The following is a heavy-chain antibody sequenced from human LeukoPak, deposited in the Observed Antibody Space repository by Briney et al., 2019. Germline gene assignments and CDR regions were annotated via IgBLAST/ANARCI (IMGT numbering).Heavy chain of an antibody. CDR2: FNYSGST. CDR3: ARVVMRSMWMDN. Sequence: PSETLSLTCTVSGGSISSSSYYWGWIRQPPGKGLEWIGSFNYSGSTYYNPSFKSRVTISVDTSKNQFSLKLSSVTAADTAVYYCARVVMRSMWMDNWGQGTLVTVSS. V-gene: IGHV4-39*01. J-gene: IGHJ4*02. CDR1: GGSISSSSYY. D-gene: IGHD5-12*01.